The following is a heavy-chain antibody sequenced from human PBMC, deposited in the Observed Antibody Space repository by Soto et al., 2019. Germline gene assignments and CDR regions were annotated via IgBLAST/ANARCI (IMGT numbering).Heavy chain of an antibody. D-gene: IGHD1-26*01. J-gene: IGHJ5*02. V-gene: IGHV1-69*13. CDR3: ARAVRPGATKPRANWFDP. CDR2: IIPIFGTA. CDR1: GGTFSSYA. Sequence: GASVKVSCRASGGTFSSYAISWVRQAPGQGLEWMGGIIPIFGTANYAQKFQGRVTITADESTSTAYMELSSLRSEDTAVYYCARAVRPGATKPRANWFDPWGQGTLVTVSS.